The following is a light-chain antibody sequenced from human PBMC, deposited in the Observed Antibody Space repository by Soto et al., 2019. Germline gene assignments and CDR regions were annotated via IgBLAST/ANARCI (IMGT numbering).Light chain of an antibody. Sequence: DIQMTQSPISLSASIGDRVTVTRRASQDISNFLNWYQQKPGKALKLLIYAASNLQSGVPSRFSGSGSGTDFTLTINNLQPEDFATYYCQQSYSTPRTFGQGTKMEIK. J-gene: IGKJ1*01. CDR1: QDISNF. CDR3: QQSYSTPRT. CDR2: AAS. V-gene: IGKV1-39*01.